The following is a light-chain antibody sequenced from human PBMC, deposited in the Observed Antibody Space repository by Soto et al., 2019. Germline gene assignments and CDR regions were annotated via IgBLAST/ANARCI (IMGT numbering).Light chain of an antibody. Sequence: QSALTQPRSVSGSPGQSVTISCTGTSSDIGGYNYVSWYQQHPGKAPKLMIYDVIKRPSGVPDRFSGSKSGNTASLTIYGLQAEDEADYYCCSYAGSYTHVFGTGTKATV. CDR3: CSYAGSYTHV. CDR1: SSDIGGYNY. J-gene: IGLJ1*01. CDR2: DVI. V-gene: IGLV2-11*01.